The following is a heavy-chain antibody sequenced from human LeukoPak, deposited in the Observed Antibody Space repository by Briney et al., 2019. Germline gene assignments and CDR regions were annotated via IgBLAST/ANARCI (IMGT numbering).Heavy chain of an antibody. CDR1: GFTFSTYA. CDR3: AKVAYNWISYGPFDY. Sequence: PGRSLRLSCAASGFTFSTYAMTWVRQAPGQGLEWVSSISGSGSSTYYADSVKGRFTISRDNSKNSLYLQMNSLRAEDTALYYCAKVAYNWISYGPFDYWGQGTLVTVSS. J-gene: IGHJ4*02. D-gene: IGHD1-20*01. CDR2: ISGSGSST. V-gene: IGHV3-23*01.